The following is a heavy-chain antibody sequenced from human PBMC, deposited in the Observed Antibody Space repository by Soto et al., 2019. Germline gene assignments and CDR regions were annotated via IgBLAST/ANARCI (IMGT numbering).Heavy chain of an antibody. Sequence: PPETLSLPSIGSGGPLSRYYWILFRQPPGKGVEWIGNIYYSGATSYIPSLKSRVTISVDISEIQFSLRLSSVTAADTAVYFCARGRADSGYDTNWFDLWGQGTLVTVSS. D-gene: IGHD5-12*01. CDR2: IYYSGAT. V-gene: IGHV4-59*01. J-gene: IGHJ5*02. CDR3: ARGRADSGYDTNWFDL. CDR1: GGPLSRYY.